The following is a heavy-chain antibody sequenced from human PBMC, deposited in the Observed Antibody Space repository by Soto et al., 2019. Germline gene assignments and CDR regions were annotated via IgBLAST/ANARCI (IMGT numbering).Heavy chain of an antibody. CDR2: VSHDGVNK. D-gene: IGHD2-15*01. Sequence: QMHLVESGGGVVQPGRSLRLSCAASGFSFRNYNLHWVRQAPGKGLEWVAVVSHDGVNKHYAESVKGRLSISRDSSRDTLYLQMNSLRPKDTAVYYCVRETQIVMVVVPTPGSPGAFDMWGQGTMVTVSS. CDR1: GFSFRNYN. CDR3: VRETQIVMVVVPTPGSPGAFDM. V-gene: IGHV3-30-3*01. J-gene: IGHJ3*02.